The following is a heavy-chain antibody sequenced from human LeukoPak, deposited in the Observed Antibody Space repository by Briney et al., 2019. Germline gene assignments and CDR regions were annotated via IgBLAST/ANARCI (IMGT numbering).Heavy chain of an antibody. J-gene: IGHJ6*03. D-gene: IGHD3-10*01. CDR2: IYTSGST. CDR3: AREGRSGSSNPYYYYYYYMDV. CDR1: GFTFSDYY. Sequence: GSLRLSCAASGFTFSDYYMSWIRQPAGKGLEWIGRIYTSGSTNYNPSLKSRVTMSVDTSKDQFSLKLSSVTAADTAVYYCAREGRSGSSNPYYYYYYYMDVWGKGTTVTISS. V-gene: IGHV4-4*07.